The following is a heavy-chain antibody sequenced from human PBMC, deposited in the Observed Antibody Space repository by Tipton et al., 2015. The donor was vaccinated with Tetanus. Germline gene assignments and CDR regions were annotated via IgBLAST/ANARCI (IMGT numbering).Heavy chain of an antibody. D-gene: IGHD4-17*01. Sequence: TLSLTCTVSGDSISDKKYYWGWIRQPPGKGLEWIASIYFEGSTYYSPSLRSRVTIAVDTAQNLFSLRLTSVTATDTAVYYCARHLYGYWFDPWGQGAQVIVSS. V-gene: IGHV4-39*01. CDR1: GDSISDKKYY. J-gene: IGHJ5*02. CDR2: IYFEGST. CDR3: ARHLYGYWFDP.